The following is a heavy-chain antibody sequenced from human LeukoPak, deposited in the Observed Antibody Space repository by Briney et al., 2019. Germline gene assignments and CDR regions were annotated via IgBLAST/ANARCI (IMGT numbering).Heavy chain of an antibody. CDR2: MNPNSGNT. CDR3: ARGLSCSSTSCYYNWFDP. Sequence: ASVKVSCKASGYTFTSYDINWVRQATGQGLEWMGWMNPNSGNTGYAQKFQGRVTITRTTSISTAYMELSSLRSEDTAVYYCARGLSCSSTSCYYNWFDPWGQGTLVTVSS. J-gene: IGHJ5*02. CDR1: GYTFTSYD. V-gene: IGHV1-8*03. D-gene: IGHD2-2*01.